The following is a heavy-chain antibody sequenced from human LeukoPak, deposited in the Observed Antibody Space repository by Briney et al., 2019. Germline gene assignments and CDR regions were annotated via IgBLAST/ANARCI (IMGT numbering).Heavy chain of an antibody. J-gene: IGHJ6*02. V-gene: IGHV3-23*01. D-gene: IGHD4-11*01. CDR2: ISGSGGST. CDR1: GFTFSSYG. CDR3: AKAPGMTTVYFGMDV. Sequence: PGGSLRLSCAASGFTFSSYGMHWVRQAPGKGLEWVSAISGSGGSTYYADSVKGRFTISRDNSKNTLYLQMNSLRAEDTAVYYCAKAPGMTTVYFGMDVWGQGTTVTVSS.